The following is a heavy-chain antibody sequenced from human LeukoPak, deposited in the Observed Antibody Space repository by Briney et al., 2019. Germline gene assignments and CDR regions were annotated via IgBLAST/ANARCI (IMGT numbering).Heavy chain of an antibody. CDR1: GGSISSYY. Sequence: SETLSLTCTVSGGSISSYYWSRIRQPPGKGLEWIGYIYYSGSTNYNPSLKSRVTISVDTSKNQFSLKLSSVTAADTAVYYCARGGLTMVRGGNWFDPWGQGTLVTVSS. V-gene: IGHV4-59*01. CDR2: IYYSGST. D-gene: IGHD3-10*01. CDR3: ARGGLTMVRGGNWFDP. J-gene: IGHJ5*02.